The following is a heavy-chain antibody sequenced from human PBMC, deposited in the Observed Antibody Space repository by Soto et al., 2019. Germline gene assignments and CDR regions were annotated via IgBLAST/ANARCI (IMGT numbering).Heavy chain of an antibody. Sequence: QVHLVQSGAEVKKPGASVKVSCKASGYTFTNYDINWVRQAPGQGLEWMGWISTYTGNTNYAQKLQGRVTMTTDTSTSTAYMELRSLRSDDTAVYYCARGYYSGSGRPTPGGMDVWGQGTTVTV. CDR3: ARGYYSGSGRPTPGGMDV. D-gene: IGHD3-10*01. J-gene: IGHJ6*02. CDR2: ISTYTGNT. CDR1: GYTFTNYD. V-gene: IGHV1-18*01.